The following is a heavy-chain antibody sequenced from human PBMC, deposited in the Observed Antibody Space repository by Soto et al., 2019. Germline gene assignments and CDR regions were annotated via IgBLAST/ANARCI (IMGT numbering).Heavy chain of an antibody. CDR3: ARDLYYSSGRYFDHDAFDI. Sequence: QVQLVQSGADVKKPGASVKVSCKASGYNFTSYGISWVRQAPGQGLEWMGWISPHNDRTKYARRFQDRVTMTTETPTSTVYMELGSLRSDDTAVYYCARDLYYSSGRYFDHDAFDIWGHRTVVTVSS. D-gene: IGHD6-19*01. CDR1: GYNFTSYG. V-gene: IGHV1-18*01. J-gene: IGHJ3*02. CDR2: ISPHNDRT.